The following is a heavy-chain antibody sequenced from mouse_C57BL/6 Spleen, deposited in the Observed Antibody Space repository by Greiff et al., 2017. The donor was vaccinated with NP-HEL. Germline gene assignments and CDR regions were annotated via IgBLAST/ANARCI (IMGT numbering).Heavy chain of an antibody. D-gene: IGHD1-1*01. CDR2: INPSNGGT. V-gene: IGHV1-53*01. Sequence: QVQLQQPGTELVKPGASVKLSCKASGYTFTSYWMHWVKQRPGQGLEWIGNINPSNGGTNYNEKFKSKATLTVDKSSSTAYMQLSSLTSEDSAVYDCERKGSTVVGLDYWGQGTTLTVSS. CDR1: GYTFTSYW. CDR3: ERKGSTVVGLDY. J-gene: IGHJ2*01.